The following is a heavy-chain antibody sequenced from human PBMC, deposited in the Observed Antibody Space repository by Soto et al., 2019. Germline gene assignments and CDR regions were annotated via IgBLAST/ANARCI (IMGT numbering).Heavy chain of an antibody. Sequence: GGSLRLSCAAPGFTFSSDWMHWVRQAPGKGLVWVSRINTDGSDTSYADSVKGRFTISRDDSRNTLYLQMNGLRAEDTALYYCAKKEMARTGVPYYYDYWGKGILVTVS. CDR1: GFTFSSDW. CDR2: INTDGSDT. J-gene: IGHJ4*02. V-gene: IGHV3-74*01. D-gene: IGHD2-8*01. CDR3: AKKEMARTGVPYYYDY.